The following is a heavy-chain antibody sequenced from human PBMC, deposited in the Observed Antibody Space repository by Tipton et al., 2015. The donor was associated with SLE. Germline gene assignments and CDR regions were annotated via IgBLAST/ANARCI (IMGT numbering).Heavy chain of an antibody. CDR2: IIPIIGIT. J-gene: IGHJ4*02. D-gene: IGHD2-2*01. V-gene: IGHV1-69*05. CDR3: ARGRHQLPTSDY. CDR1: GDTFNTYA. Sequence: QLVQSGAEVREPGSSVKVSCKASGDTFNTYAFTWVRQAPGQGLEWMGAIIPIIGITKYAQDFQDRVTISTDESTNTAYMELTSLTSDDTAVYLCARGRHQLPTSDYWGQGTLVTVSS.